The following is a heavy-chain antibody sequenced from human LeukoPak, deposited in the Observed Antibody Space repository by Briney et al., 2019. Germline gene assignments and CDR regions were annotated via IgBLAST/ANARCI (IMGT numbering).Heavy chain of an antibody. Sequence: PSETLSLTCTVSGGSVCSGSYYWSWIRQPPGKGLEWIGYIYYSGSTNYNPSLKSRVTISVDTSKNQFSLKLSSVTAADTAVYYCASGMVITFGWFDPWGQGTLVTVSS. V-gene: IGHV4-61*01. CDR2: IYYSGST. D-gene: IGHD3-22*01. CDR1: GGSVCSGSYY. J-gene: IGHJ5*01. CDR3: ASGMVITFGWFDP.